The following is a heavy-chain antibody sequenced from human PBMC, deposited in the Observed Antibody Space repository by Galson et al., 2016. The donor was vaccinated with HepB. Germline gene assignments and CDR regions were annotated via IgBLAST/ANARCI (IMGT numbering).Heavy chain of an antibody. V-gene: IGHV3-66*02. CDR1: GFTVSSTY. D-gene: IGHD5-24*01. Sequence: SLRLSCAASGFTVSSTYMSWVRQAPGKGLECVSVIFSGGTTFYADSVMGRFTISRDSSKNTLYLLMRSLKTEDTAVYYCARDSGYNEHGGFDNWGQGTLVTVSS. J-gene: IGHJ4*02. CDR2: IFSGGTT. CDR3: ARDSGYNEHGGFDN.